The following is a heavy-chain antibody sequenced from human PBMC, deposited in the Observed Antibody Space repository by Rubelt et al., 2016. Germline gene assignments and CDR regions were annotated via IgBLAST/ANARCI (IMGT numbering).Heavy chain of an antibody. J-gene: IGHJ6*02. CDR1: GFTFSTYW. Sequence: VESGGGLVKPGGSLRLSCAASGFTFSTYWMSWVRQAPGKGLEWVANIKEDGSAKYYVDSVKGRFTISIDNAKNSLYRQMNSLRVEDTAVYYCARDIDYNDFWGGVWSSGMDVWGLGTTVIVSS. CDR2: IKEDGSAK. D-gene: IGHD3-3*01. CDR3: ARDIDYNDFWGGVWSSGMDV. V-gene: IGHV3-7*01.